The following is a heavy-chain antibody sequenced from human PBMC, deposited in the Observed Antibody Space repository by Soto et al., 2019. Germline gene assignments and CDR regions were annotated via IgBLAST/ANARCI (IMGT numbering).Heavy chain of an antibody. Sequence: SETLSLTCAVYGGSFSGYYWSWIRQPPGKGLEWIGEINHSGSTNYNPSLKSRVTISVDTSKNQFSLKLSSVTAADTAVYYCARVTYDYVWGSYRYYFDYWGQGTLVTVSS. CDR3: ARVTYDYVWGSYRYYFDY. CDR1: GGSFSGYY. CDR2: INHSGST. V-gene: IGHV4-34*01. J-gene: IGHJ4*02. D-gene: IGHD3-16*02.